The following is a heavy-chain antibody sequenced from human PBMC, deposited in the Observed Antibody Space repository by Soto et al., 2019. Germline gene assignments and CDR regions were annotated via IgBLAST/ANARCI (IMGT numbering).Heavy chain of an antibody. CDR3: ARDYADGGPYYYGMDV. CDR1: GFTVSSNY. CDR2: IYSGGST. D-gene: IGHD3-10*01. J-gene: IGHJ6*02. Sequence: GGSLRLSCAASGFTVSSNYMSWVRQAPGKGLEWVSVIYSGGSTYYADSVKGRFTISRDNSKNTLYLQMNSLRAEDTAVYYCARDYADGGPYYYGMDVWGHGTTVTVSS. V-gene: IGHV3-53*01.